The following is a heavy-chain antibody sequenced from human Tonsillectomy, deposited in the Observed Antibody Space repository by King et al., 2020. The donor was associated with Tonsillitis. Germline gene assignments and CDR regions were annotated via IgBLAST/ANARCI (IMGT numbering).Heavy chain of an antibody. CDR3: ARHPTSPYSSSWYSGDY. CDR2: IYPGDSDT. D-gene: IGHD6-13*01. J-gene: IGHJ4*02. Sequence: QLVQSGAEVKKPGESLKISCKGSGYSFTSYWIGWVRQMPGKGLEWMGIIYPGDSDTRYSPSFQGQGTISADKSISTAYLQWSSLKASDTAMYYCARHPTSPYSSSWYSGDYWGQGTLVTVSS. CDR1: GYSFTSYW. V-gene: IGHV5-51*01.